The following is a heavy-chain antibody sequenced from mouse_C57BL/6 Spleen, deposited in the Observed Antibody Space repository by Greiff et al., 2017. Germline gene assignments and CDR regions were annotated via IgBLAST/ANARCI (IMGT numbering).Heavy chain of an antibody. CDR3: ARSYYYDDYFDY. V-gene: IGHV1-54*01. J-gene: IGHJ2*01. D-gene: IGHD2-4*01. CDR2: INPGSGGT. CDR1: GYAFTNYL. Sequence: VQLQQSGAELVRPGTSVKVSCKASGYAFTNYLIEWVKQRPGQGLEWIGVINPGSGGTNYNEKFKGKATLTADKSSSTAYMQLSSLTSEDSAVYFCARSYYYDDYFDYWGQGTTLTVSS.